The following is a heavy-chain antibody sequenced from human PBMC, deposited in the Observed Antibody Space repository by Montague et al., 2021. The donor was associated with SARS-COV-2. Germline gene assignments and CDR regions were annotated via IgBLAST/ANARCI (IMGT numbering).Heavy chain of an antibody. CDR2: IYNSDNT. CDR3: ARAWRYGDYSGVHFAP. Sequence: SETLSLTCTVSGGSISTTNYYWAWIRQPPGKGLKWVGSIYNSDNTYYNPSLESRLTMSVDTSMNQFSLKLRSVTAADAAVYHCARAWRYGDYSGVHFAPWGQGTLVTVSS. CDR1: GGSISTTNYY. V-gene: IGHV4-39*07. D-gene: IGHD4-17*01. J-gene: IGHJ5*02.